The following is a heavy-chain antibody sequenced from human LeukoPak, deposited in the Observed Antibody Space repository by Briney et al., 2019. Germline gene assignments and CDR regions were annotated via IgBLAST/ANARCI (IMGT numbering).Heavy chain of an antibody. CDR2: ISYDGSNK. CDR3: ARVSGYDYFSY. D-gene: IGHD5-12*01. J-gene: IGHJ4*02. V-gene: IGHV3-30*03. CDR1: GFTFSSYG. Sequence: GGSLRLSCAASGFTFSSYGMHWVRQAPGKGLEWVAVISYDGSNKYYADSVKGRFTISRDNAKNSLYLQMNSLRAEDTAVYYCARVSGYDYFSYWGQGTLVTVSS.